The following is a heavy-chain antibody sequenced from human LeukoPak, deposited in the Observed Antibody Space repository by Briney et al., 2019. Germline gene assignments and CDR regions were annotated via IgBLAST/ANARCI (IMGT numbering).Heavy chain of an antibody. Sequence: SVKVSCKASGFTFTSSAMQWVRQARGQRLEWIGWIVVGSGNTNYAQKFQERVTITRDMSTSTAYMELSSLRSEDTAVYYCAAMYYYGSGSLYYNDYWGQGTLVTVSS. D-gene: IGHD3-10*01. J-gene: IGHJ4*02. CDR1: GFTFTSSA. V-gene: IGHV1-58*02. CDR3: AAMYYYGSGSLYYNDY. CDR2: IVVGSGNT.